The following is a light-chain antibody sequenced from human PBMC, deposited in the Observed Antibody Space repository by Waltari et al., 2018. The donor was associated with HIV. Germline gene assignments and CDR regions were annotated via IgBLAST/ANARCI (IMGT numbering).Light chain of an antibody. CDR1: QSVSRN. J-gene: IGKJ2*02. CDR3: QQYNNWPRT. V-gene: IGKV3-15*01. Sequence: EIVMTQSPATLSVSPGDRATLSCRASQSVSRNLAWYQQKPGRAPRLLIYVASTRATGIPARFSGSGSGTEFTLTISSLQSEDFAVYYCQQYNNWPRTFGQGTKLEIK. CDR2: VAS.